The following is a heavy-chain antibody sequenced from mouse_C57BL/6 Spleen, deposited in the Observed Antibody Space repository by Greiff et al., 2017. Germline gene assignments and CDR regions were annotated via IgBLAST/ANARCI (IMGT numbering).Heavy chain of an antibody. V-gene: IGHV1-59*01. CDR1: GYTFTSYW. J-gene: IGHJ4*01. CDR3: ASSDPRDAMDY. Sequence: QVQLQQPGAELVRPGTSVKLSCKASGYTFTSYWMHWVKQRPGQGLEWIGVIDPSDSYTNYNQKFKGKATLTVDTSSSTAYMQLSSLTSEDSAVYYCASSDPRDAMDYWGQGTSVTVSS. CDR2: IDPSDSYT. D-gene: IGHD3-1*01.